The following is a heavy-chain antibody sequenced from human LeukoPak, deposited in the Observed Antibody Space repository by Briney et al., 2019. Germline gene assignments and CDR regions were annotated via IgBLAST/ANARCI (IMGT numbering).Heavy chain of an antibody. CDR3: ARGWGFLDY. CDR2: IYHSGST. CDR1: GGSISSGGYS. D-gene: IGHD7-27*01. V-gene: IGHV4-30-2*01. J-gene: IGHJ4*02. Sequence: SETLSLACAVSGGSISSGGYSWSWIRQPPGKGLEWIGYIYHSGSTYYNPSLKSRVTISVDRSKNQFSLKLSSVTAADTAVYYCARGWGFLDYWGQGTLVTVSS.